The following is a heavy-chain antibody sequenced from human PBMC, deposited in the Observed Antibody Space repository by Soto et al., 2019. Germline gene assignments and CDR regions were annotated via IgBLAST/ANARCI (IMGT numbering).Heavy chain of an antibody. D-gene: IGHD6-19*01. V-gene: IGHV3-33*01. Sequence: GGSLRLSCAASGFTFSSYGMHWVRQAPGKGLEWVAVIWYDGSNKYYADSVKGRFTISRDNSKNTLYLQMNSLRAEDTAVYYCARGYSSGFFDYWGQGTLVTVSS. CDR3: ARGYSSGFFDY. CDR2: IWYDGSNK. J-gene: IGHJ4*02. CDR1: GFTFSSYG.